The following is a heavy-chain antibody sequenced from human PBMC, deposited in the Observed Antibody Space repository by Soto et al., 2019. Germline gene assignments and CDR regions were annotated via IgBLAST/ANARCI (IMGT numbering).Heavy chain of an antibody. CDR1: GFSLNSYA. V-gene: IGHV3-30*15. Sequence: LRLSCAVSGFSLNSYAMHWVRQVPGKGLEWVAFISYNGKNKYYGDSVKGRLTISRDDSTNTLFLQMSSLRSEDTAVYYCATDGVQYVVSGLYYFHYWGQGTLVTVSS. D-gene: IGHD2-15*01. CDR3: ATDGVQYVVSGLYYFHY. J-gene: IGHJ4*02. CDR2: ISYNGKNK.